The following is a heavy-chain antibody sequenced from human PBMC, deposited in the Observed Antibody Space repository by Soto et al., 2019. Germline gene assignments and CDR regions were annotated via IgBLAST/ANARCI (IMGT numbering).Heavy chain of an antibody. Sequence: TGGSLRLSCAASGFTFRSYWMQWVRQAPGKGLVWVSWINSDGSSTSYADSVKGRFTISRDNAKNSLYLQMNSLRAEDTAVYYCARHLSPWEPIDCQRLDPWGQGTLVTVS. CDR3: ARHLSPWEPIDCQRLDP. CDR1: GFTFRSYW. J-gene: IGHJ5*02. D-gene: IGHD1-26*01. V-gene: IGHV3-74*01. CDR2: INSDGSST.